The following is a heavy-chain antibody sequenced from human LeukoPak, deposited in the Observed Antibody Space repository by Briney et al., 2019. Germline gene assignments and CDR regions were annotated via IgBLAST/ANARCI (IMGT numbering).Heavy chain of an antibody. Sequence: GSLRLSCAASGFTFITYWMSWVRQAPGKGLEWIGYIYYSGSTNYNPSLKSRVTISVDTSKNQFSLKLSSVTAADTAVYYCARDDFWSGYPDYWGQGTLVTVSS. J-gene: IGHJ4*02. CDR1: GFTFITYW. D-gene: IGHD3-3*01. V-gene: IGHV4-59*01. CDR2: IYYSGST. CDR3: ARDDFWSGYPDY.